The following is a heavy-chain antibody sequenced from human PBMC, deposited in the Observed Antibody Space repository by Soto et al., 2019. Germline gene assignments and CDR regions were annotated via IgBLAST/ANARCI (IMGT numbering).Heavy chain of an antibody. CDR2: ISSSSSTI. D-gene: IGHD6-19*01. CDR1: GFTFSSYS. J-gene: IGHJ5*02. Sequence: EVQLVESGGGLVQPGGSLRLSCAASGFTFSSYSMNWVRQAPGKGLEWVSYISSSSSTIYYADSVKGRFTISRDNAKNSLYLQMNSLRAEDTAVYYCARDQWWFDPWGQGTLVTVSS. V-gene: IGHV3-48*01. CDR3: ARDQWWFDP.